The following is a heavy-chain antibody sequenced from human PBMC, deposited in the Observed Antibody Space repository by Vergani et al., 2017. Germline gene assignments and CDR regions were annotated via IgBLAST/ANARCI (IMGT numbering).Heavy chain of an antibody. D-gene: IGHD2-2*01. J-gene: IGHJ4*02. Sequence: QVQLQQWGAGLLKPSETLSLTCAVYGGSFSGYYWSWIRQPPGKGLEWIGEINHSGSTNYNPSLKSRVTISVDTSKNQFSLKLSSVTAADTAVYYCARVAWSAAEPFDYWGQGTLVTVSS. CDR2: INHSGST. CDR3: ARVAWSAAEPFDY. V-gene: IGHV4-34*01. CDR1: GGSFSGYY.